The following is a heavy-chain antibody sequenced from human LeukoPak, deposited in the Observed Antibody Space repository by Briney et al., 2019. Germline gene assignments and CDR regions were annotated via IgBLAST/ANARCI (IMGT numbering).Heavy chain of an antibody. CDR3: AKKLPGSTDYFDY. CDR1: GVAVSSSY. V-gene: IGHV3-53*01. J-gene: IGHJ4*02. Sequence: PGGSLRFSCAVSGVAVSSSYMAWVRQAPGKGLEWVSIIYSGGITNYVDSVKGRFTISRDNSKNTLYLQMTSLRADDTAVYYCAKKLPGSTDYFDYWGQGTLVTVSS. CDR2: IYSGGIT. D-gene: IGHD1-1*01.